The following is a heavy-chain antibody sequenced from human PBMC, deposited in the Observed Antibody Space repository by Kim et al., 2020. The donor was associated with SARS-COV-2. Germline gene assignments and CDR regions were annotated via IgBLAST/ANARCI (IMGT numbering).Heavy chain of an antibody. J-gene: IGHJ6*02. CDR2: IYTSGST. CDR3: AREQWLVRLGYYGMDV. Sequence: SETLSLTCTVSGGSISSGSYHWSWIRQPAGKGLEWIGRIYTSGSTNYNPSLKSRVTISVDTSKNQFSLKLSSVTAADTAVYYCAREQWLVRLGYYGMDVWGQGTTVTVSS. CDR1: GGSISSGSYH. V-gene: IGHV4-61*02. D-gene: IGHD6-19*01.